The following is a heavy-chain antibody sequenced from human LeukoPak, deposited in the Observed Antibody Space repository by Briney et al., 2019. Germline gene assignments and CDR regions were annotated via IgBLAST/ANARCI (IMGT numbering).Heavy chain of an antibody. Sequence: SETLSLTCTVSGGSISKYWWSWIRQPPGKGLEWIGYVFDSGGTNYNPSLKSRVTISVDTSKKQFSLKLSSVTAADTAVYYCARGYSSSWNYFDYWGQGTLVTVSS. J-gene: IGHJ4*02. CDR3: ARGYSSSWNYFDY. D-gene: IGHD6-13*01. CDR2: VFDSGGT. V-gene: IGHV4-59*01. CDR1: GGSISKYW.